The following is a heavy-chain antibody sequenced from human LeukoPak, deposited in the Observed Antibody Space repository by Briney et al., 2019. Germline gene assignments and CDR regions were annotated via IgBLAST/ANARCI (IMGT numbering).Heavy chain of an antibody. CDR2: ISSISSII. V-gene: IGHV3-48*01. D-gene: IGHD6-13*01. CDR3: TRSRPGTEAGQPNFDY. CDR1: GFTFSTYS. Sequence: GGSLTLSCAASGFTFSTYSMSWVRQAPEKGLEWVSYISSISSIIYYADSVKGRFTISRDNARNSLYLQMNSLRAEDTAVYYCTRSRPGTEAGQPNFDYWGQGTLVTVSS. J-gene: IGHJ4*02.